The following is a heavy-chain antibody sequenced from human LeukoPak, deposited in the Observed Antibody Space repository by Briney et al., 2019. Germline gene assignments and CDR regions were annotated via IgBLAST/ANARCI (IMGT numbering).Heavy chain of an antibody. CDR3: AKDHSGSAFPRDFDY. J-gene: IGHJ4*02. D-gene: IGHD1-26*01. V-gene: IGHV3-30*02. CDR2: TRYDGGNK. CDR1: GLTFSSYG. Sequence: PGGSLRLSCAASGLTFSSYGMHWVRQAPGKGLEWVAFTRYDGGNKYYADSVKGRFTISRDSSKNTLYLQMNSLRAEDTAVYYCAKDHSGSAFPRDFDYWGQGTLVTVSS.